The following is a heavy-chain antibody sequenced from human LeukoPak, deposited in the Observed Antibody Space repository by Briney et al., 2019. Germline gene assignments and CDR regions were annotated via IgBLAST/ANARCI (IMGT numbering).Heavy chain of an antibody. V-gene: IGHV4-59*01. Sequence: SETLSLTCAVYGGSFSGYYWSWLRQPPGKGLECFGYIYYSGSTNFYSSLKSRVTLSVDTSKDQFFLTIDPLASGGPAVYLFGRDFDYYPRDAFDIWGKETMVTVSS. J-gene: IGHJ3*02. CDR3: GRDFDYYPRDAFDI. CDR2: IYYSGST. CDR1: GGSFSGYY. D-gene: IGHD3-22*01.